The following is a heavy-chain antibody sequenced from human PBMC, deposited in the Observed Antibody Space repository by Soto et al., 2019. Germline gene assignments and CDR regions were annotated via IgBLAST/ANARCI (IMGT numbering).Heavy chain of an antibody. CDR3: ARGGGRGITIFGVVITNWFDP. CDR2: INPSGGST. J-gene: IGHJ5*02. CDR1: GYTFTSYY. V-gene: IGHV1-46*01. Sequence: QVQLVQSGAEVKKPGASVKVSCKASGYTFTSYYMHWVRQAPGQGLEWMGIINPSGGSTSYAQKFPGRVPMTGDTATSTGYTELSSRRSDATAVYYGARGGGRGITIFGVVITNWFDPWGQGTLVTVSS. D-gene: IGHD3-3*01.